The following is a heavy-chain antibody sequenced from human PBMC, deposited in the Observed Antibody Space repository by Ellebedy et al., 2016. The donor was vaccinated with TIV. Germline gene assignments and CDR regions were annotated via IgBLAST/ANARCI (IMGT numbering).Heavy chain of an antibody. CDR3: TRGSAWFEGWYYFDY. J-gene: IGHJ4*02. Sequence: GGSLRLXXSASGFTFADYTMGWFRQAPGKGLEWVGFIRRKAFGGTTEYAASVKGRFTMSSDDPESIASLQMNSLKTEDTAVYYCTRGSAWFEGWYYFDYWGQGALVTVSS. CDR1: GFTFADYT. D-gene: IGHD6-19*01. V-gene: IGHV3-49*03. CDR2: IRRKAFGGTT.